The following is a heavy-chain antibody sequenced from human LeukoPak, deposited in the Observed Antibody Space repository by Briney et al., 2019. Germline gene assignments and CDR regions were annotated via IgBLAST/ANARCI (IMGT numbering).Heavy chain of an antibody. V-gene: IGHV1-58*02. Sequence: SVKVSCKASGFTFTSSAMQWVRQARGQRLEWIGWIVVGSGNTNYAQKFQERVTITRDMSTSTAYMELSSLRSEDTAVYYCAAVGPFYDILTGYPKLDYGMDVWGQGTTVTVSS. J-gene: IGHJ6*02. CDR2: IVVGSGNT. CDR3: AAVGPFYDILTGYPKLDYGMDV. D-gene: IGHD3-9*01. CDR1: GFTFTSSA.